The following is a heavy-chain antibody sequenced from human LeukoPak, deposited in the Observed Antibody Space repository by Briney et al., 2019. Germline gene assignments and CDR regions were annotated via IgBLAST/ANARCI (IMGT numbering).Heavy chain of an antibody. CDR1: GESFSGYY. CDR3: ARGHYYGSGSYDY. CDR2: INHSGST. V-gene: IGHV4-34*01. J-gene: IGHJ4*02. Sequence: PSETLSLTCAVYGESFSGYYWSWIRQPPGKGLEWIGEINHSGSTNYNPSLKSRVTISVDTSKNQFSLKLSSVTAADTAVYYCARGHYYGSGSYDYWGQGTLVTVSS. D-gene: IGHD3-10*01.